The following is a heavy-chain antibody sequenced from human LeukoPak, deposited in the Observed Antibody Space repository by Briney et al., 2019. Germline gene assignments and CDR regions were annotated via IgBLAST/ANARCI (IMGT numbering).Heavy chain of an antibody. D-gene: IGHD2-2*01. CDR1: GYSFTNDW. V-gene: IGHV5-51*01. J-gene: IGHJ6*02. Sequence: GESLKISCKGSGYSFTNDWIGWVRQMPGKGLEWMGIIYPGDSYTNYSPSFQGHVTISADKAISTAYLQWSSLKASDTAMYYCARPALNCSSTSCYGDYYYYGMDVWGQGTTVTVSS. CDR3: ARPALNCSSTSCYGDYYYYGMDV. CDR2: IYPGDSYT.